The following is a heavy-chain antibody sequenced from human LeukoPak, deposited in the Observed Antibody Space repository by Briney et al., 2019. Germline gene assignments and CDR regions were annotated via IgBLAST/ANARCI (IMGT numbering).Heavy chain of an antibody. J-gene: IGHJ4*02. Sequence: GASVKVCCKASGYTFTRYFIHWVRQAPGQGLEWMGIINPSSSGTAFAQKFQGRVTMTRDTSTSTVYMELSSLRSDDTAVYYCVRVFYGGNSNGPDHWGQGTLVTVSS. CDR1: GYTFTRYF. V-gene: IGHV1-46*01. CDR3: VRVFYGGNSNGPDH. D-gene: IGHD4-23*01. CDR2: INPSSSGT.